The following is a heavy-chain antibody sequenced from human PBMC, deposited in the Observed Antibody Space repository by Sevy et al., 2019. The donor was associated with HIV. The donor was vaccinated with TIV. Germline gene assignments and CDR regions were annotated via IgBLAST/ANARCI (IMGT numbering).Heavy chain of an antibody. CDR2: IYHSGST. J-gene: IGHJ4*02. Sequence: SETLSLTCTVSGYSISSGYYWGWIRQPPGKGLEWIGSIYHSGSTYYNASLKSRVTISVDTSKNQFSLKLSSVTAADTAVYYCASGGSGWTEGYYFDYWGQGTLVTVSS. CDR3: ASGGSGWTEGYYFDY. D-gene: IGHD6-19*01. V-gene: IGHV4-38-2*02. CDR1: GYSISSGYY.